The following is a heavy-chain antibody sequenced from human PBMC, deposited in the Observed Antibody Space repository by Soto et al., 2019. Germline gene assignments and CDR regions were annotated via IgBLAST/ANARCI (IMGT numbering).Heavy chain of an antibody. V-gene: IGHV6-1*01. CDR3: VGVTLFRCMDV. CDR2: TYYKSKWNN. CDR1: GDSVSSDTAA. J-gene: IGHJ6*02. Sequence: PSQTLSLTCAISGDSVSSDTAAWIWIRQSPSRGLEWLGRTYYKSKWNNDYALSVKSRITISPDTSQNQFSLDLDSVTPEDTAVYYCVGVTLFRCMDVWGQWTPVTVSS. D-gene: IGHD3-10*01.